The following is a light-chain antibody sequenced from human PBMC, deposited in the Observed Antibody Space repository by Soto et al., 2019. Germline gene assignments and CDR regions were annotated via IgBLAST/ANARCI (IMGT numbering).Light chain of an antibody. Sequence: VVTQEPSLTVSPGGTVTITCGYSTGAVTSGHWPYWFQRKPGQAPRTLIYDTTNKQSWTPARFSCSLLVGKAALTLSGAHPEDEADYYCLLSHDRARVFGGGTKLTVL. CDR1: TGAVTSGHW. V-gene: IGLV7-46*01. J-gene: IGLJ3*02. CDR3: LLSHDRARV. CDR2: DTT.